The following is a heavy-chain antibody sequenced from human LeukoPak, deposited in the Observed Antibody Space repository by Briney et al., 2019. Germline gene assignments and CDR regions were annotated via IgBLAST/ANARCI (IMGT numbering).Heavy chain of an antibody. CDR2: IYYSGST. V-gene: IGHV4-31*03. CDR3: ARDLTTITLVRGAVNWFDP. Sequence: PSQTLSLTCTVSGGSFSSGDYYWNWIRQHPGKGLEWIGYIYYSGSTYYNPSLKSRVAISVDTSKNQFSLKLDSVTAADTAVYYCARDLTTITLVRGAVNWFDPWGQGTLVTVSS. J-gene: IGHJ5*02. CDR1: GGSFSSGDYY. D-gene: IGHD3-10*01.